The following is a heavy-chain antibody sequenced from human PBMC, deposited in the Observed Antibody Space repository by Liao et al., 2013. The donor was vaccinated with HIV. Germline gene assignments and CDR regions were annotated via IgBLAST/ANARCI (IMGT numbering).Heavy chain of an antibody. V-gene: IGHV4-4*07. Sequence: QVQLQESGPGLVKPSETLSLTCTVSDGSISTYYWSWIRQPAGKGLEWIGRIYTSGSTNYNPSLKSRVIMSVDTSKNQVSLKLSSVTAADTAVYFCVRHHIPYPNLSIGPAGVMDVWGSGTAVTVSS. CDR2: IYTSGST. D-gene: IGHD2-21*01. CDR3: VRHHIPYPNLSIGPAGVMDV. J-gene: IGHJ6*03. CDR1: DGSISTYY.